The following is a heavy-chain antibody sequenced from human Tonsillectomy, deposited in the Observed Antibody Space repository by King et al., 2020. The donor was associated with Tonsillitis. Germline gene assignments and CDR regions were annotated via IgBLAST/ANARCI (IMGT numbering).Heavy chain of an antibody. CDR3: ATSGRFDY. CDR1: GGSISSSNW. J-gene: IGHJ4*02. CDR2: IYNSGST. D-gene: IGHD1-26*01. Sequence: LQLQESGPGLVKPSGTLSLTCAVSGGSISSSNWWGWFRQPPGKGREGIVEIYNSGSTNYNPSLKSRVTLAVDKTKNQSSLKVSTVTAAYTAVYYCATSGRFDYWGQGTLVTVSS. V-gene: IGHV4-4*02.